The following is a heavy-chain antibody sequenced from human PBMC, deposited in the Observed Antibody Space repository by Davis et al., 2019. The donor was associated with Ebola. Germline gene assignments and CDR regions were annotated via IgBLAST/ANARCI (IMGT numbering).Heavy chain of an antibody. Sequence: SLKISCAASGFTFADYTMHWVRQAPGKGLEWVSGITWDSGSTDYADSVRGRFTISRDNSKNTLYLQMNSLRAEDTAVYYCAKGLQYGDGAEGFDPWGQGTLVTVSS. CDR2: ITWDSGST. CDR3: AKGLQYGDGAEGFDP. V-gene: IGHV3-9*01. CDR1: GFTFADYT. D-gene: IGHD4-17*01. J-gene: IGHJ5*02.